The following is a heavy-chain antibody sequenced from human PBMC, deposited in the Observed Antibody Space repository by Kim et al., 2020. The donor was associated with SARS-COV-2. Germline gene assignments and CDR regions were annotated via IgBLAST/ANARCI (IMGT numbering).Heavy chain of an antibody. CDR3: AAPRSSGYPKGY. D-gene: IGHD3-22*01. CDR1: GFTFRDYG. CDR2: IPGSDDRT. V-gene: IGHV3-23*01. Sequence: GGSLRLSCAASGFTFRDYGMSWVRQAPGKGLEWVSAIPGSDDRTYYVDSVKGRFTIPRDNSKNMLYLQMNRLRAEDTAVHYCAAPRSSGYPKGYWGQGTLVTVSS. J-gene: IGHJ4*02.